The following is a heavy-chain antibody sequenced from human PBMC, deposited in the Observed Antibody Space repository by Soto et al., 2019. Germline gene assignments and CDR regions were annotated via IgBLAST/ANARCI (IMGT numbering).Heavy chain of an antibody. CDR1: GFTFSNFG. CDR2: IWHDGKNK. V-gene: IGHV3-33*01. CDR3: ARDPGQDEAMDY. Sequence: QVQVVESGGGVVQPGRSLRLSCVASGFTFSNFGMHWVRQAPGKGLEWVAVIWHDGKNKYYVDSAKGRFTVSRDNSKNTLYLQMNSLTAEDAAVYYSARDPGQDEAMDYWGQGTLVTVSS. J-gene: IGHJ4*02.